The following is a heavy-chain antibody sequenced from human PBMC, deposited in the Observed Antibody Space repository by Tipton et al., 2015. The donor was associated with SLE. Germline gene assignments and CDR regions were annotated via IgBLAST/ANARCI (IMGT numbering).Heavy chain of an antibody. V-gene: IGHV4-61*10. CDR2: IYYSGST. Sequence: TLSLTCTVSGGSISSGSYYWSWIRQPAGKGLEWIGYIYYSGSTNYNPSLKSRVTISVDTSKNQFSLKLSSVTAADTAVYYCARAPEAYCGGDCYSFDYWGQGTLVTVSS. J-gene: IGHJ4*02. D-gene: IGHD2-21*02. CDR1: GGSISSGSYY. CDR3: ARAPEAYCGGDCYSFDY.